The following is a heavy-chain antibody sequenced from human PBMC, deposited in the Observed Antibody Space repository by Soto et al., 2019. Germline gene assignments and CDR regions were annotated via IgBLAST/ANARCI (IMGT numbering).Heavy chain of an antibody. J-gene: IGHJ2*01. CDR1: GGPISSSSYH. CDR3: ARTGYSSGWY. Sequence: PSDTLSLTSIASGGPISSSSYHWGWTRHPPGKGLEGIGSIYYSGSTYYKPSLKSRVTISVDTSKNHFSLKLSSVTAADTAVYYCARTGYSSGWY. V-gene: IGHV4-39*01. D-gene: IGHD6-19*01. CDR2: IYYSGST.